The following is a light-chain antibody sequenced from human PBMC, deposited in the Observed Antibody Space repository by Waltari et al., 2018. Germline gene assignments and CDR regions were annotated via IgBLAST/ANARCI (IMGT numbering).Light chain of an antibody. CDR1: QSVFYSSTNKNY. CDR2: WAS. CDR3: QEYYSTPLT. Sequence: DIVMTQSPDSLAVSLGERATIHCKSSQSVFYSSTNKNYLAWYQQKPGQPPKLLISWASTRESGVPDRFSGSGSGTDFTLTISSLQDEDVAVYYCQEYYSTPLTFGQGTKLEIK. J-gene: IGKJ2*01. V-gene: IGKV4-1*01.